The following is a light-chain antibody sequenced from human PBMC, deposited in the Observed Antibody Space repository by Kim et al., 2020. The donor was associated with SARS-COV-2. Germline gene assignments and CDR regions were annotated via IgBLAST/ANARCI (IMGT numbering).Light chain of an antibody. V-gene: IGLV3-1*01. CDR2: QDN. CDR3: QAWDSSWV. CDR1: KLGHKY. Sequence: SYELTQPPSVSVSPGQTAIITCSGDKLGHKYACWYQQKPGRSPVLVIYQDNKRPSGIPERFSGSNSGNTATLTISGTQAMDEADYYCQAWDSSWVFGGGT. J-gene: IGLJ3*02.